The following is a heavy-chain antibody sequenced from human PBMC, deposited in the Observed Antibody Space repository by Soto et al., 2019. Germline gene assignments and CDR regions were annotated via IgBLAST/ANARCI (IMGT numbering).Heavy chain of an antibody. D-gene: IGHD3-22*01. Sequence: GASVKVSCKASGYTFTSYYMHWVRQAPGQGLEWMGIINPSGGSTSYAQKFQGRVTMTRDTSTSTVYMELSSLRSEDTAVYYCASXRAAGYYYDSSGYYYSYWGQGTLVTVSS. CDR2: INPSGGST. CDR1: GYTFTSYY. V-gene: IGHV1-46*01. J-gene: IGHJ4*02. CDR3: ASXRAAGYYYDSSGYYYSY.